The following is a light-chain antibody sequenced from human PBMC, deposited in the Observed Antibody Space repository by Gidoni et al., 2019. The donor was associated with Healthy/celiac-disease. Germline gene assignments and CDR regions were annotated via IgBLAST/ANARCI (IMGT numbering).Light chain of an antibody. CDR2: AAS. CDR1: QGISNY. J-gene: IGKJ1*01. V-gene: IGKV1-27*01. CDR3: QKYNSAPRT. Sequence: DIQMTQSPSSLSASVGDRVTITCRASQGISNYLAWYQQKPGTVPKLLIYAASTLQAGVPSRFSGSGSGTDFTLTISSLQPEDVSTYYCQKYNSAPRTFGQGTKVEIK.